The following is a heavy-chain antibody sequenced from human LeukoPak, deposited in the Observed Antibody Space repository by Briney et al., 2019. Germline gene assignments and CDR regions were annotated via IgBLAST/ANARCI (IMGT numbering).Heavy chain of an antibody. CDR1: GFTLSSYE. CDR3: TRNSGWYGIS. V-gene: IGHV3-23*01. Sequence: PGGSLRLSCTVSGFTLSSYEMTWFRQAPGKGLEWVSSIGYGGAYSHYADSVNCRFTISRDNSKNTLYLQLSSLRAADTAVYYCTRNSGWYGISWGQGTLVTVSS. J-gene: IGHJ4*02. D-gene: IGHD6-19*01. CDR2: IGYGGAYS.